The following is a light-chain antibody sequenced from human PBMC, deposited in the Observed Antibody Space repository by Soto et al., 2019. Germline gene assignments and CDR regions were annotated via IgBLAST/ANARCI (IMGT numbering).Light chain of an antibody. J-gene: IGKJ3*01. CDR3: QQSHILPRT. V-gene: IGKV1-33*01. Sequence: DIQMTQSPSSLSASVGERVTITCQASQDISNHLIWYQQKPGKAPKFLIYDASNLETGVPSRFRGSRSGTDFTFSISSLQPEDVATYFCQQSHILPRTFGPGTKVGIK. CDR2: DAS. CDR1: QDISNH.